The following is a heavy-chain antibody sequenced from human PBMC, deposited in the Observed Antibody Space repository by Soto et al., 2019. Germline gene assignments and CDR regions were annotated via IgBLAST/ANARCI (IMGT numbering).Heavy chain of an antibody. J-gene: IGHJ5*02. D-gene: IGHD2-8*01. Sequence: SETLSLTCTVSGGSISHYYWSWIRQSPGKGLEWFGYAYYSGSTDYNPSLKSRVTMSVDTSKNQVSLKLNSVTTADTAVYYCARDRSTYGGGGTGEVKENWFDPWGPGTLVTVSS. V-gene: IGHV4-59*01. CDR1: GGSISHYY. CDR3: ARDRSTYGGGGTGEVKENWFDP. CDR2: AYYSGST.